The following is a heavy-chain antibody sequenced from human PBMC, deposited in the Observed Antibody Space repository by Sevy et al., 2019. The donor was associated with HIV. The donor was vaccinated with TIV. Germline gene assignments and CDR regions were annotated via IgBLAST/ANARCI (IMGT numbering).Heavy chain of an antibody. V-gene: IGHV3-33*03. CDR1: GFSLINYA. D-gene: IGHD3-9*01. J-gene: IGHJ3*02. CDR3: AKVLNSQINTDDTFDI. CDR2: MTFDGSNQ. Sequence: GGSLRLSCKATGFSLINYAIHWVRQAPGKGLEWVAVMTFDGSNQYYADSVKGRFTISRDTSTNTVYLQMNSLRADDTALYDSAKVLNSQINTDDTFDIWGLGTMVTVSS.